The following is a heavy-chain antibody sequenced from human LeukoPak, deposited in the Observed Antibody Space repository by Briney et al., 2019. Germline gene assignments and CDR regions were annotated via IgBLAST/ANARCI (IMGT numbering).Heavy chain of an antibody. D-gene: IGHD5-18*01. CDR1: GGSISSGDYY. CDR3: ARAMVGDAFDI. CDR2: IYYSGST. Sequence: SETLSLTCTVSGGSISSGDYYWSWIRQPPGKGLEWIGYIYYSGSTNYNPSLKSRVTISVDTSKNQFSLKLSSVTAADTAVYYCARAMVGDAFDIWGQGTMVTVSS. V-gene: IGHV4-61*08. J-gene: IGHJ3*02.